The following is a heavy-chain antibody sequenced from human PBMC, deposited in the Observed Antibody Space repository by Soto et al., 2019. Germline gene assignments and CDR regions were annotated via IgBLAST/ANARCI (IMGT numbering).Heavy chain of an antibody. D-gene: IGHD2-2*01. V-gene: IGHV4-61*01. J-gene: IGHJ4*02. CDR1: GGSVSSGSYH. CDR2: IYYSGST. CDR3: ASLVVPHRRVDY. Sequence: PSETLSLTCTVSGGSVSSGSYHWSWIRQPPGKGLEWIGYIYYSGSTIYNPSLKSRVTISVDTSKNQFSLKLSSVTAADTAAYYCASLVVPHRRVDYWGQGTLVTVSS.